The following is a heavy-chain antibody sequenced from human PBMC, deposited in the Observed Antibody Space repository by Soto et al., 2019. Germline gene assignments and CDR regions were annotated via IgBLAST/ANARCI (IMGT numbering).Heavy chain of an antibody. Sequence: QVQLVQSGAEVKKPGASVKVSCTSSGYTFSSYDINWVRQATGQGLEWMGWMNPNSGNTGYAQKFQGRVTMTRNTSITTAYMEQSSLSSEDTAVYYCARGLTYCSATSCYAVDFWGQGTPVTVSS. D-gene: IGHD2-2*01. CDR1: GYTFSSYD. CDR2: MNPNSGNT. V-gene: IGHV1-8*01. CDR3: ARGLTYCSATSCYAVDF. J-gene: IGHJ4*02.